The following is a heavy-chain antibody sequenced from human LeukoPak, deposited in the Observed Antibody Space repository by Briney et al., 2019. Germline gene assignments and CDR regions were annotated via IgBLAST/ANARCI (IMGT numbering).Heavy chain of an antibody. Sequence: SETLSLTCTVTGGSISSGAYYWSWIRQVPGKGLEWIGYGYFRGNTFYNPSLKGRVTISVDTSNNHFSLQLNSVTAADTAVYYCARDGSGEGATSDWGQGTLVTVSS. D-gene: IGHD1-26*01. CDR1: GGSISSGAYY. V-gene: IGHV4-31*03. CDR3: ARDGSGEGATSD. J-gene: IGHJ4*02. CDR2: GYFRGNT.